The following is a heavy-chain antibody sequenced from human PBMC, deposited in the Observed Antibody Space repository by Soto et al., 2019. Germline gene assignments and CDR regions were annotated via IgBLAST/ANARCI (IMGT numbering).Heavy chain of an antibody. J-gene: IGHJ5*02. D-gene: IGHD2-15*01. Sequence: PGGSLRLSCAASGFTFSSYGMHWVRQAPGKGLEWVAVISYDGSNKCYADSVKGRFTISRDNSKNTLYLQMNSLRAEDTAVYYCAKGDSAWGQGTLVTVSS. CDR1: GFTFSSYG. V-gene: IGHV3-30*18. CDR2: ISYDGSNK. CDR3: AKGDSA.